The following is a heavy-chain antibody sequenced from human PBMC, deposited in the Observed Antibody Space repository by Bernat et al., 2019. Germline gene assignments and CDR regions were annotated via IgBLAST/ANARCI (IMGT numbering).Heavy chain of an antibody. CDR2: IYSGGST. Sequence: VQLVESGGGVVQPGRSLRLSCVASGFTVSSNYMAWVRQAPGKGLEWVSTIYSGGSTYYADSVKGRFTISRDNSKNTFYLQMNSLRAEDTAVYYCARDPNGYKYFDYWGQGTLVTVSS. J-gene: IGHJ4*02. CDR1: GFTVSSNY. D-gene: IGHD5-24*01. CDR3: ARDPNGYKYFDY. V-gene: IGHV3-66*02.